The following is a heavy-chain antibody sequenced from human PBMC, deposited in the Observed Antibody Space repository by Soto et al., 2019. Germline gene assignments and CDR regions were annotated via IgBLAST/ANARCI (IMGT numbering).Heavy chain of an antibody. CDR2: IRSKANSYAT. CDR1: GFTFSGSA. J-gene: IGHJ4*02. V-gene: IGHV3-73*01. Sequence: EVQLVESGGGLVQPGGSLKLSCAASGFTFSGSAMHWVRQASGKGLEWFGRIRSKANSYATAYAASVKGRFTISRDDSKNTAYLQMNSLKTEDTAVYYCTVKGGTTLTTAFFFDYWGQGTLVTVSS. D-gene: IGHD4-17*01. CDR3: TVKGGTTLTTAFFFDY.